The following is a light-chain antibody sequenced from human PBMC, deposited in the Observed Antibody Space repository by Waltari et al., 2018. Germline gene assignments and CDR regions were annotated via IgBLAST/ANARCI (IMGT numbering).Light chain of an antibody. CDR3: HSRDTSDNHL. CDR1: SPRNFS. Sequence: SSELTQDPAVSVALGQTVRITWQGDSPRNFSTSWYQQKPGQAPILVIYNYNNRPSGIPDRFSGSSSGNTASLTITATQAEDEADYYCHSRDTSDNHLFGGGTKLTVL. CDR2: NYN. J-gene: IGLJ2*01. V-gene: IGLV3-19*01.